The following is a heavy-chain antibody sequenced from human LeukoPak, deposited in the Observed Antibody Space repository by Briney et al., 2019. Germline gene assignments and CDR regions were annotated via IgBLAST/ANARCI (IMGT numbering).Heavy chain of an antibody. CDR3: AKGDLGITMIVVVADAFDI. J-gene: IGHJ3*02. CDR2: ISYDGSNK. D-gene: IGHD3-22*01. CDR1: GFTFSSYG. Sequence: GGSLRLSRAASGFTFSSYGMHWVRQAPGKGLEWVAVISYDGSNKYYADSVKGRFTISRDNSKNTLYLQMNSLRAEDTAVYYCAKGDLGITMIVVVADAFDIWGQGTMVTVSS. V-gene: IGHV3-30*18.